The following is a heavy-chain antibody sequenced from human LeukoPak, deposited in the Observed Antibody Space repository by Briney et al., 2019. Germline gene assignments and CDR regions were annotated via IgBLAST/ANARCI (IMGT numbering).Heavy chain of an antibody. D-gene: IGHD7-27*01. Sequence: PGGSLRLSCAASGFTFDDYAMHWVRQAPGKGLEWVSGISWNSGSIGYADSVKGRFTISRDNAKNSLYLQMNSLRAEDTALYYCARDLNWETYWGQGTLVSVSS. J-gene: IGHJ4*02. V-gene: IGHV3-9*01. CDR3: ARDLNWETY. CDR1: GFTFDDYA. CDR2: ISWNSGSI.